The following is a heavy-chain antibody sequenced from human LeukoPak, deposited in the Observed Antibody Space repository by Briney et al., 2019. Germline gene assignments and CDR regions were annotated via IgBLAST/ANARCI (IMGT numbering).Heavy chain of an antibody. D-gene: IGHD3-10*01. V-gene: IGHV3-21*01. CDR2: ISSSSSYI. J-gene: IGHJ4*02. CDR1: GFTFSSYS. Sequence: PGGSLRLSCPASGFTFSSYSMNWVRQAPGKGLEWVSSISSSSSYIYNADSVKGRFTISRDNAKNSHYLQMNSLRAEDTAVYYCARDWGSYGSGSYYTQSYFDYWGQGTLVTVSS. CDR3: ARDWGSYGSGSYYTQSYFDY.